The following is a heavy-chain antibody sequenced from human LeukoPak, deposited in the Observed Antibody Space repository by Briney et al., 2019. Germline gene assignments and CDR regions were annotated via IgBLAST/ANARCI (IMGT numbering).Heavy chain of an antibody. J-gene: IGHJ3*02. CDR1: GFTFSDYY. CDR3: ARESGYYYDSSGYCDAFDI. CDR2: ISSSGSTI. D-gene: IGHD3-22*01. Sequence: PGGSLRLSCAASGFTFSDYYMSWIRQAPGKGLEWVSYISSSGSTIYYADSVKGRFTISRDNAKNSLYLQMNSLRAEDTAVYYCARESGYYYDSSGYCDAFDIWGQGTMVTVSS. V-gene: IGHV3-11*01.